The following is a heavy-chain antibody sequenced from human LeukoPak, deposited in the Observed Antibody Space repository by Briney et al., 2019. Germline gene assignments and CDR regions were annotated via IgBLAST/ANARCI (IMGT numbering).Heavy chain of an antibody. J-gene: IGHJ5*02. CDR2: INHSGST. CDR3: ARVFVVVPAAYNWFDP. D-gene: IGHD2-2*01. V-gene: IGHV4-30-4*08. CDR1: GGSISSGDYY. Sequence: SQTLSLTCTVSGGSISSGDYYWSWIRQPPGKGLEWIGEINHSGSTNYNPSLKSRVTISVDTSKNQFSLKLSSVTAADTAVYYCARVFVVVPAAYNWFDPWGQGSLVTVSS.